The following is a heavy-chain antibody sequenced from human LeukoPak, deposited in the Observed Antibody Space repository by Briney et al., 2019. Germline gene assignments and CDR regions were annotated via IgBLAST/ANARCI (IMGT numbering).Heavy chain of an antibody. V-gene: IGHV3-30*02. D-gene: IGHD2-21*02. CDR3: AKERTDLSDWD. Sequence: QPGGSLSLSCAASGFSFSTFGMHWVRQAPGKGLEWISFVQYDGTSKFYADSVRGRFTISRDNAKNTLFLQMTSLRPEDTAVYYCAKERTDLSDWDWGQGTLVIVSS. J-gene: IGHJ4*02. CDR1: GFSFSTFG. CDR2: VQYDGTSK.